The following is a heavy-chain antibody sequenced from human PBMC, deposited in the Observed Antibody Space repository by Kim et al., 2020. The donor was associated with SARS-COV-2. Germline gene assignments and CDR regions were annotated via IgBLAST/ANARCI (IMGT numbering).Heavy chain of an antibody. CDR2: IWYDGSNK. D-gene: IGHD3-3*01. CDR1: GFTFSSYG. Sequence: GGSLRLSCAASGFTFSSYGIHWVRQAPGKGLEWVAVIWYDGSNKYYADSVKGRFTISRDNSKNTLYLQMNSLRAEDTAVYYCARPHYDFWGGSLDYWGQGTLVTVSS. CDR3: ARPHYDFWGGSLDY. V-gene: IGHV3-33*01. J-gene: IGHJ4*02.